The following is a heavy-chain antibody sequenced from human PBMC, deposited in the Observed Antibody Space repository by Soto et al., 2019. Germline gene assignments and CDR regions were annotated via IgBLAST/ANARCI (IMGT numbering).Heavy chain of an antibody. Sequence: SGPTXVNPTQTLTLTCTFSGFSLSTSGVGVGWIRQPPGKALEWLALIYWNDDKRYSPSLKSRLTITKDTSKNHVFLTMTNMDPLDTATYYFSHSCGYCSGGSCYNWLDPSGQGTLVTVSS. CDR3: SHSCGYCSGGSCYNWLDP. CDR2: IYWNDDK. CDR1: GFSLSTSGVG. D-gene: IGHD2-15*01. J-gene: IGHJ5*02. V-gene: IGHV2-5*01.